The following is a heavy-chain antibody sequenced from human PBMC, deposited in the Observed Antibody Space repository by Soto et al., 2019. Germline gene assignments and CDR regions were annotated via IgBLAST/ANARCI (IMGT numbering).Heavy chain of an antibody. V-gene: IGHV3-53*01. Sequence: GGSLRLSCAASGFTVSSNYMSWVRQAPGKGLEWVSVIYSGGSTYYADSVKGRFTISRDNSKNTLYLQMNSLRAEDTAVYYCAREATVTRTAFDIWGQGTMVTVSS. D-gene: IGHD4-4*01. J-gene: IGHJ3*02. CDR2: IYSGGST. CDR1: GFTVSSNY. CDR3: AREATVTRTAFDI.